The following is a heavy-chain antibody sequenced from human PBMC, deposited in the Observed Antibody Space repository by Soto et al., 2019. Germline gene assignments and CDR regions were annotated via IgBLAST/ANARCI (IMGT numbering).Heavy chain of an antibody. CDR2: ISSGSAFI. J-gene: IGHJ5*02. CDR1: FTFSMYS. CDR3: TRDQGGSYDSWFDP. D-gene: IGHD1-26*01. V-gene: IGHV3-21*01. Sequence: EAQVVESGGGLVKPGGSLRLSCTFTFSMYSMNWVRQAPGKGLEWVASISSGSAFIKYADSVKGRFSISRDNAKNSVSLQMNSLRAEDTAMYYCTRDQGGSYDSWFDPWGRGTLVTVSS.